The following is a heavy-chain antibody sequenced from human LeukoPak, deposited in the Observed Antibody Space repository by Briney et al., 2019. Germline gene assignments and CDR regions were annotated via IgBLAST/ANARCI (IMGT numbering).Heavy chain of an antibody. Sequence: GGSLRLSCAASGFTFDDYAMHWVRQAPGKGLEWVSGISWNGGSIGYADSVKGRFTISRDNAKNSLYLQMNSLRAEDTALYYCAKGWWEPRYYFDYWGQGTLVTVSS. V-gene: IGHV3-9*01. CDR3: AKGWWEPRYYFDY. J-gene: IGHJ4*02. D-gene: IGHD2-15*01. CDR2: ISWNGGSI. CDR1: GFTFDDYA.